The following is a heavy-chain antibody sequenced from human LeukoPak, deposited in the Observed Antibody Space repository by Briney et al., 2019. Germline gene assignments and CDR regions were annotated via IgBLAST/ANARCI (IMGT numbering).Heavy chain of an antibody. CDR1: GFTFDNYA. CDR2: IAWNSGNT. D-gene: IGHD3-10*01. J-gene: IGHJ4*02. CDR3: AKDMNSYGSGSSYNPWGPFDS. V-gene: IGHV3-9*01. Sequence: GRSLRLSCAASGFTFDNYAMHWVRQAPGKDLEWVSGIAWNSGNTGFADSVKGRFTISRDNAENFLYLQMNSLTPEDTAFYFCAKDMNSYGSGSSYNPWGPFDSWGQGTLVTVSS.